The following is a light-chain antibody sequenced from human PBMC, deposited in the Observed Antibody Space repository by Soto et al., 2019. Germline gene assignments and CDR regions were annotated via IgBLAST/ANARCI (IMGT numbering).Light chain of an antibody. Sequence: DIQMTQSPSTLSASVGDRVTITCRASQSISSWLAWYQQKPGKSPKLLIYDASRLESGVPSRFSGGGSRTEFTLTISSLQPDDFATYYCQQYNSYPLTFGGGTKVDIK. CDR2: DAS. J-gene: IGKJ4*01. CDR3: QQYNSYPLT. V-gene: IGKV1-5*01. CDR1: QSISSW.